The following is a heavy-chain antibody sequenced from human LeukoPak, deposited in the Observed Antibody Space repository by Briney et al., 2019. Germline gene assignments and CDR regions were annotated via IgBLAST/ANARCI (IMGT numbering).Heavy chain of an antibody. V-gene: IGHV1-2*02. CDR2: INPNSGGT. CDR1: GYTFTGYY. J-gene: IGHJ4*02. Sequence: ASVKVSCKASGYTFTGYYMHWVRQVPGQGLEWMGWINPNSGGTNYAQKFQGRVTMTRDMSTSTVYMELSSLRSEDTAVYYCARGGDIRYGSGSYYLHYWGQGTLVTVSS. D-gene: IGHD3-10*01. CDR3: ARGGDIRYGSGSYYLHY.